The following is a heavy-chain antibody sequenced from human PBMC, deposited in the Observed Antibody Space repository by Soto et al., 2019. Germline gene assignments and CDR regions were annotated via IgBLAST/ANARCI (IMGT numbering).Heavy chain of an antibody. D-gene: IGHD3-3*01. J-gene: IGHJ5*02. V-gene: IGHV4-30-4*01. Sequence: PSETLSLTCTVSGGSISSGDYYWSGIRQPPGKGLEWIGYIYYSGSTYYNPSLKSRVTISVDTSKNQFSLKLSSVTAADTAVYYCARTYDSNWFDPWGQGTLVTVSS. CDR2: IYYSGST. CDR1: GGSISSGDYY. CDR3: ARTYDSNWFDP.